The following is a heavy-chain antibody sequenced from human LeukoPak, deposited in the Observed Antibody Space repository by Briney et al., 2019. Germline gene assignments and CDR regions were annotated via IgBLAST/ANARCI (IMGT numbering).Heavy chain of an antibody. V-gene: IGHV1-18*01. D-gene: IGHD2-21*01. Sequence: ASVKVSCKASGYNFDTYGITWVRQAPGQGPEWMGWISPYSGNAYYAQKFRDRVTMTAETSTTTVYMELRSLRSDDTAVYYCARNRLPNYGDLGIYDHVPNYWGQGTLVSVSS. CDR3: ARNRLPNYGDLGIYDHVPNY. CDR1: GYNFDTYG. CDR2: ISPYSGNA. J-gene: IGHJ4*02.